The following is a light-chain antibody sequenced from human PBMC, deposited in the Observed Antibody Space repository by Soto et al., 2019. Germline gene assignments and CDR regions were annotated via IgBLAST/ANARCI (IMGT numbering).Light chain of an antibody. CDR2: GAS. CDR3: QRYDSFRT. J-gene: IGKJ1*01. Sequence: IVFTRSPGTLSLSPGKRATLSCRASQSVSSNFLAWYQQKPGQAPRLLIYGASNRATGIPDRFSGSGSGTDFTLTITRLEPEDFAMYYCQRYDSFRTFGQGTKVDIK. V-gene: IGKV3-20*01. CDR1: QSVSSNF.